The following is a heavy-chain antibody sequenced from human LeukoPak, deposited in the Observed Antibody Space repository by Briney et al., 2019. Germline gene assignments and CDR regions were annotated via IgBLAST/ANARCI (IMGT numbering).Heavy chain of an antibody. CDR2: ISAYNGNT. CDR3: ARQTSGRGYTIPFDY. CDR1: GYTFTSYG. J-gene: IGHJ4*02. D-gene: IGHD5-18*01. V-gene: IGHV1-18*01. Sequence: ASVKVSCKASGYTFTSYGISWVRQAPGQGLEWMGWISAYNGNTNYAQKLQGRVTMTTDTSTSTAYMELRSLRSDDTAVYYCARQTSGRGYTIPFDYWGQGTLVTVSS.